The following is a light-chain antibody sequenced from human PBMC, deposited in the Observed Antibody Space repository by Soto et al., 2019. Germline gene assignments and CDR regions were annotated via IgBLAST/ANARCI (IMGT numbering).Light chain of an antibody. V-gene: IGLV2-11*01. CDR1: SRDVGGYSY. CDR2: DVT. Sequence: QSVLTEPRSVSGSPGQSVTISCTGTSRDVGGYSYVSWYQQHPGKAPKLMIFDVTRRPSGVPDCFSGSKTGNTASLTISGLQTEDEADYYCCSYAGSYTVVFGGGTQLTVL. CDR3: CSYAGSYTVV. J-gene: IGLJ2*01.